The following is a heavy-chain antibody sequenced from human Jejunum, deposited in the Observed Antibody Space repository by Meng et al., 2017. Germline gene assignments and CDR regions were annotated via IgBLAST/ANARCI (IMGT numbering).Heavy chain of an antibody. D-gene: IGHD3-10*01. CDR3: VRGVNNYYYGMEV. V-gene: IGHV3-74*01. CDR2: INSDGSST. Sequence: GESLKISCAASGFTFCSYWMHWVRQAPGKGLVWVSRINSDGSSTSYADSVKGRFTISRDNAKNTLYLQMNSLRAEDTAVYYCVRGVNNYYYGMEVWGQGTTVTVSS. J-gene: IGHJ6*02. CDR1: GFTFCSYW.